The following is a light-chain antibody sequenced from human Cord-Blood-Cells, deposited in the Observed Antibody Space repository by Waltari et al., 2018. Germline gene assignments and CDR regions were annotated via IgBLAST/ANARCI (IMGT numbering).Light chain of an antibody. V-gene: IGLV2-23*02. J-gene: IGLJ2*01. CDR1: SSDVVSYKL. CDR3: CSYAGSSTHVV. CDR2: EVS. Sequence: QSALTQPASVSGFPGQSLTTPCTGTSSDVVSYKLASWCLQQPGKAPKLMIYEVSKRPSGVSNRFSGSKSGNTASLTISGLQAEDEADYYCCSYAGSSTHVVFGGGTKLTVL.